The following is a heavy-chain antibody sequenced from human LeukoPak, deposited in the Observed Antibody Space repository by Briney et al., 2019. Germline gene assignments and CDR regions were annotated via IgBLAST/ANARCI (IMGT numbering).Heavy chain of an antibody. V-gene: IGHV3-23*01. D-gene: IGHD2-21*01. CDR2: ISGSGGST. CDR1: GFTFSSYA. CDR3: AKAPVASCRGAYCYPFDS. Sequence: GGSLRLSCAASGFTFSSYAMSWVRQAPGKGLEWVSAISGSGGSTYYADSVRGRFTISRDNSKNTLYLQMNSLRAEDAAVYFCAKAPVASCRGAYCYPFDSWGQGTLVTVSS. J-gene: IGHJ4*02.